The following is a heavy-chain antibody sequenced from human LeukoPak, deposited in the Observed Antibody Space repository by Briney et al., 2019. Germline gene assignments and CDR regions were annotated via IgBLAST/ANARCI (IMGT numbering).Heavy chain of an antibody. V-gene: IGHV4-31*03. J-gene: IGHJ4*02. D-gene: IGHD4-17*01. Sequence: SQTLSLTCTVSGGSISSGGYYWSWIRQHPGKGLEWIGYIYYSGSTYYNPSLKSRVTISVDTSKNQFSLKLSSVTAADTAVYYCARSDDYGDHYLGTLDYWGQGTLVTVSS. CDR3: ARSDDYGDHYLGTLDY. CDR1: GGSISSGGYY. CDR2: IYYSGST.